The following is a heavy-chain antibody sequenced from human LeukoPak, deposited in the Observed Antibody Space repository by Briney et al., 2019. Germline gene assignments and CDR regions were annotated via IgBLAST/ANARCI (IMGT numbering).Heavy chain of an antibody. Sequence: GRSLRLSCAASGFTLSSYGMHWVRQAPGKGLEWVAVISYDGSNKYYADSVKGRFTISRDNSKNTLYLQMNSLRAEDTAVYYCAKETVTYYDFWSGYGTWGQGTLVTVSS. V-gene: IGHV3-30*18. CDR3: AKETVTYYDFWSGYGT. CDR1: GFTLSSYG. J-gene: IGHJ4*02. D-gene: IGHD3-3*01. CDR2: ISYDGSNK.